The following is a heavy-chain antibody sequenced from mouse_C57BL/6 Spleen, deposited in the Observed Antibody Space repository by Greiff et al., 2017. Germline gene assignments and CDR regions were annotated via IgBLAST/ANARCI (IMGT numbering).Heavy chain of an antibody. Sequence: EVQRVESGPGLVKPSQSLSLTCSVTGYSITSGYYWNWIRQFPGNKLEWMGYISYDGSNNYNPSLQNRISITRATSENQFFLQLNSVTTEDTATYACARGGIYYDAWFAYWGQGTLVTVSA. V-gene: IGHV3-6*01. CDR1: GYSITSGYY. CDR2: ISYDGSN. D-gene: IGHD2-4*01. J-gene: IGHJ3*01. CDR3: ARGGIYYDAWFAY.